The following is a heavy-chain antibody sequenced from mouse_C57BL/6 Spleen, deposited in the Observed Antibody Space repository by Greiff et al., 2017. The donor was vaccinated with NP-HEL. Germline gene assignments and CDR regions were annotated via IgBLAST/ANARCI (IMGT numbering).Heavy chain of an antibody. D-gene: IGHD1-2*01. J-gene: IGHJ1*03. CDR1: GFTFSNYW. CDR3: TGGILRRYWYFDV. V-gene: IGHV6-3*01. CDR2: IRLKSDNYAT. Sequence: EVKVEESGGGLVQPGGSMKLSCVASGFTFSNYWMNWVRQSPEKGLEWVAQIRLKSDNYATHYAESVKGRFTISRDDSKSSVYLQMNNLRAEDTGIYYCTGGILRRYWYFDVWGTGTTVTVSS.